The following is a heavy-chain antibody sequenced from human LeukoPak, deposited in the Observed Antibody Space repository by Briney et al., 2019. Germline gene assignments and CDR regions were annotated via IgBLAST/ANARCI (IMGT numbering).Heavy chain of an antibody. CDR1: GFTFSSYA. CDR2: IPGSGHRT. V-gene: IGHV3-23*01. CDR3: AKGGTNAMTFDY. J-gene: IGHJ4*02. D-gene: IGHD2-2*01. Sequence: GGSLRLSCAVSGFTFSSYAMGWVRQAPGEGVEWFSVIPGSGHRTYYADSVNGRLTISRDNSKNTLDLQMNSLRAEDTAVYYCAKGGTNAMTFDYWGQGALVTVSS.